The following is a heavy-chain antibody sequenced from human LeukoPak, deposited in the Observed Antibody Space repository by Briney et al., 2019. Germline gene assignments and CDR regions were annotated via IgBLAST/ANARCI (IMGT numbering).Heavy chain of an antibody. CDR2: ISAYNGNT. V-gene: IGHV1-18*01. CDR1: GYTFTSYG. J-gene: IGHJ4*02. CDR3: ARPRYDFWSGYHANYFDY. D-gene: IGHD3-3*01. Sequence: ASVKVSCKASGYTFTSYGVSWVRQAPGQGLEWMGWISAYNGNTNYAQKLQGRVTMTTDTSTSTAYMELRSLRSDDPAVYYCARPRYDFWSGYHANYFDYWGQGTLVTVSS.